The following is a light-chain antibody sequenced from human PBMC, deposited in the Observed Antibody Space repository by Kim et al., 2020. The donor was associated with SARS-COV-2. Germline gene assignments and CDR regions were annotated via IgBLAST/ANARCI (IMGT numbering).Light chain of an antibody. CDR2: EDD. CDR3: QSYNRSIVV. Sequence: NFMLTQPHSVSESPGKTVTISCTRSSGNIGDNDVQWYQQRPGGVPTTVVYEDDQRPSGVPDRFSGSIDSSSNSASLTISGLKTEDEADYYCQSYNRSIVVFGGGTQLTVL. J-gene: IGLJ2*01. V-gene: IGLV6-57*04. CDR1: SGNIGDND.